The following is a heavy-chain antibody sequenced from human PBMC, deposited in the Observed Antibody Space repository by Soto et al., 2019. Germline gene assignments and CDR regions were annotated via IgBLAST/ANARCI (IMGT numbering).Heavy chain of an antibody. Sequence: EVQLVESGGGLVQPGRSLSLSCAASGFTFDDYAMHWVRQAPGKGLEWVSGISWNSGSIGYADSVKGRFTISRDNAKNSLYLQMNSLRAEDTALYYCARGQDVDTAMVGMDYWGQGTLVTVSS. CDR2: ISWNSGSI. D-gene: IGHD5-18*01. CDR1: GFTFDDYA. J-gene: IGHJ4*02. V-gene: IGHV3-9*01. CDR3: ARGQDVDTAMVGMDY.